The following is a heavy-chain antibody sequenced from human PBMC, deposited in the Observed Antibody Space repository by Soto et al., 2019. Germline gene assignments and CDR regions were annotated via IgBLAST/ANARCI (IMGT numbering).Heavy chain of an antibody. D-gene: IGHD2-2*01. CDR2: INHSGST. V-gene: IGHV4-34*01. CDR1: GGSFSGYY. J-gene: IGHJ4*02. CDR3: ARGRGYCSSTSCYVRYFDY. Sequence: SETLSLTCAVYGGSFSGYYWSWIRQPPGKGLEWIGEINHSGSTNYNPSLKSRVTISVDTSKNQFSLKLSSVTAADTAVYYCARGRGYCSSTSCYVRYFDYWGQGTLVTVSS.